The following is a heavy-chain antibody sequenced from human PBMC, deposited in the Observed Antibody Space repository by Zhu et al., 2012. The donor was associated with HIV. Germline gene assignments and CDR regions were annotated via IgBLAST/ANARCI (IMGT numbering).Heavy chain of an antibody. D-gene: IGHD3-22*01. Sequence: QVQLQESGPGLVKPSETLSLTCTVSGGSISSSSYYWGWIRQPPGKGLEWIGSIYYSGSTYYNPSLKSRVTISVDTSKNQFSLKLSSVTAADTAVYYCARLDSSGYDAFDIWGQGTMVTVSS. CDR1: GGSISSSSYY. V-gene: IGHV4-39*01. CDR3: ARLDSSGYDAFDI. CDR2: IYYSGST. J-gene: IGHJ3*02.